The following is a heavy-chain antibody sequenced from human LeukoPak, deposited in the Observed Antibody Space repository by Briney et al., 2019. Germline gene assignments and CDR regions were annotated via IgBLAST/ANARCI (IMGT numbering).Heavy chain of an antibody. Sequence: PGGSLRLSCAASGFTFSNYGMHWVRQAPGKGLEWVAVIWYDGSDKYYADSVKGRFTISRDNSKNTLYLQTNSLRAEDTAVYYCARMGNFVSGYFHYGMDVWGQGTTVTVSS. CDR1: GFTFSNYG. J-gene: IGHJ6*02. CDR2: IWYDGSDK. V-gene: IGHV3-33*01. CDR3: ARMGNFVSGYFHYGMDV. D-gene: IGHD1-7*01.